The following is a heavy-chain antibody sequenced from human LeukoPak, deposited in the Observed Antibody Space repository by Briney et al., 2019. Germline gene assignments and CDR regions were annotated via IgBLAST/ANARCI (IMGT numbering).Heavy chain of an antibody. J-gene: IGHJ4*02. Sequence: ASVKVSCKASGYTFTGYYMHWVRQAPGQGLEWMGWINPNSGGTNYAQKFQGRVTMTRDTSISTAYMELSRLRSDDTAVYYCVRYCSGGSCYSTFDYWGQETLVTVSS. CDR2: INPNSGGT. CDR3: VRYCSGGSCYSTFDY. CDR1: GYTFTGYY. V-gene: IGHV1-2*02. D-gene: IGHD2-15*01.